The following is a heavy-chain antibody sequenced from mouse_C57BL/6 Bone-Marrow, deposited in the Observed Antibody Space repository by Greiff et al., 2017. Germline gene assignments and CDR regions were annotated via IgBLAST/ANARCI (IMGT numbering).Heavy chain of an antibody. J-gene: IGHJ3*01. D-gene: IGHD2-12*01. CDR2: IDPENGDT. CDR1: GFNIKDDY. V-gene: IGHV14-4*01. CDR3: TTSDSPWLAY. Sequence: EVQLQQSGAELVRPGASVKLSCTASGFNIKDDYMHWVKQRPEQGLEWIGWIDPENGDTEYASKFQGKATITADTSSNTAYLQLSSLTSEDTAVYYCTTSDSPWLAYWGQGTLVTVSA.